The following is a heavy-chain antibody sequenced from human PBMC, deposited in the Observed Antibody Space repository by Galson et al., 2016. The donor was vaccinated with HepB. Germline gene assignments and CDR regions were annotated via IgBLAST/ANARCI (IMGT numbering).Heavy chain of an antibody. CDR3: AHRGRTRYFDT. J-gene: IGHJ4*02. CDR1: GISVTTFEVG. V-gene: IGHV2-5*02. Sequence: PALVKPTQTLTLTCSVSGISVTTFEVGVGWIRQSPGKAPEWLAILYWDDEDRYSPSLKSRLTITRDTSKNQVVLTMINMDPEDTATYYCAHRGRTRYFDTWGQGTLVTVSS. CDR2: LYWDDED. D-gene: IGHD3/OR15-3a*01.